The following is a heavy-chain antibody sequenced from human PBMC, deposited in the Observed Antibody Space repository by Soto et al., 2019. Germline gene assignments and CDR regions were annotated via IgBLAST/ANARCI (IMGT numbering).Heavy chain of an antibody. J-gene: IGHJ4*02. CDR3: AKLPRLLWFGELLDYFDY. CDR2: ISGSGGST. V-gene: IGHV3-23*01. D-gene: IGHD3-10*01. Sequence: GGSLRLSCAASGFTFSSYAMSWVRQAPGKGLEWVSAISGSGGSTYYADSVKGRFTISRDNSKNTLYLQMNSLRAEDTAVYYCAKLPRLLWFGELLDYFDYWGQGTLVTVSS. CDR1: GFTFSSYA.